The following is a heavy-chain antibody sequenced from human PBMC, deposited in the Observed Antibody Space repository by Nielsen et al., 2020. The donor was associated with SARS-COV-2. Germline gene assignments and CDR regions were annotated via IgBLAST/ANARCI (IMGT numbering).Heavy chain of an antibody. Sequence: GESLKISCAASGFTFSNFAMNWVRQAPGKGLEWVSTIGVSGGGTYYADSLKGRFTISRDNSKNTLYLQMSSLRPEDSGVYYCVRDFGGSSGYERDYWGQGTLVTVSS. CDR2: IGVSGGGT. CDR1: GFTFSNFA. J-gene: IGHJ4*02. V-gene: IGHV3-23*01. CDR3: VRDFGGSSGYERDY. D-gene: IGHD5-12*01.